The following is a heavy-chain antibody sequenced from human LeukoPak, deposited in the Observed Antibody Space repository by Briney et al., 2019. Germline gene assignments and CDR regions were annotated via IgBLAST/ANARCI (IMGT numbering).Heavy chain of an antibody. CDR3: AKDGRWLVFFDY. D-gene: IGHD6-19*01. J-gene: IGHJ4*02. CDR1: GFTFSSYE. Sequence: GGSLRLSCAASGFTFSSYEMDWVRQAPGKGLEWVSYISSSGSTIHYADSVKGRFTISRDNSKNTLYLQMNSLRAEDTAVYYCAKDGRWLVFFDYWGQGTLVTVSS. V-gene: IGHV3-48*03. CDR2: ISSSGSTI.